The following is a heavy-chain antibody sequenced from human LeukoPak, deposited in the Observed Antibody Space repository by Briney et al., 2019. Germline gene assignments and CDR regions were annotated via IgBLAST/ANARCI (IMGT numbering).Heavy chain of an antibody. CDR2: ISGSAGST. J-gene: IGHJ3*02. Sequence: GGSLRLSCAASGFTFSSYSMSWVRQAPWKGLEWVSAISGSAGSTYYADSVKGRFTISRDNSKNTLYLQMNSLRAEDTAVYYCAKEWMRRYDAFDIWGQGTMVTVSS. V-gene: IGHV3-23*01. D-gene: IGHD5-12*01. CDR3: AKEWMRRYDAFDI. CDR1: GFTFSSYS.